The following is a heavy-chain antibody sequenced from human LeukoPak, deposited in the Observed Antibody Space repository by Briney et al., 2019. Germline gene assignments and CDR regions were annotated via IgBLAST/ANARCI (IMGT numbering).Heavy chain of an antibody. J-gene: IGHJ6*04. D-gene: IGHD3-10*02. CDR1: GFTFSRYW. CDR3: AELGITMIGGV. CDR2: ISSSGSTI. V-gene: IGHV3-48*03. Sequence: AGGSLRLSCAASGFTFSRYWMNWVRQAPGKGLEWVSYISSSGSTIYYADSVKGRFTISRDNAKNSLYLQINSLRAEDTAVYYCAELGITMIGGVWGKGTTVTISS.